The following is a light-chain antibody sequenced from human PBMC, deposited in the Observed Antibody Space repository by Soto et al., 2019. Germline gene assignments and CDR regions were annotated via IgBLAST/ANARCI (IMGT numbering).Light chain of an antibody. CDR1: SSDVGAYDY. Sequence: QSALTHPASVYGSPGQSITISCTGTSSDVGAYDYVSWYQQHPDKAPKLMIYEVSHRPSGVSNRFYGSKCVNTATLTISGLQAEDEADYYCSSYTSSSTRVFGTGTKVTVL. CDR3: SSYTSSSTRV. V-gene: IGLV2-14*03. J-gene: IGLJ1*01. CDR2: EVS.